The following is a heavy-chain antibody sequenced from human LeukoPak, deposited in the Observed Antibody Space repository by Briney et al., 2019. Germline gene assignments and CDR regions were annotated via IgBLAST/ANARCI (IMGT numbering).Heavy chain of an antibody. CDR3: ARRLGNRLLGY. CDR1: GGSISSYY. V-gene: IGHV4-59*08. J-gene: IGHJ4*02. D-gene: IGHD7-27*01. Sequence: SETLSLTCTVSGGSISSYYWNWIRQPPGKGLEWIGYIYYSGSTNYNPSLKSRVTISVDTSKNQFSLNLSSVTAADTAVYYCARRLGNRLLGYWGQGTLVTVSS. CDR2: IYYSGST.